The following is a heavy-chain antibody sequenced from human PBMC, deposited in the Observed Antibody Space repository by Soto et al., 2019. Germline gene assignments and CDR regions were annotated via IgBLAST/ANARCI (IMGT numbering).Heavy chain of an antibody. CDR1: GGSISSSSYY. J-gene: IGHJ4*02. Sequence: SETLSLTCTVSGGSISSSSYYWGWIRQPPGKGLEWIGSIYYSGSTYYNPSLKSRVTISVDTSKNQFSLKLSSVTAADTAVYYCARHGQVYEPFDYWGQGTLVTVSS. D-gene: IGHD5-12*01. CDR2: IYYSGST. CDR3: ARHGQVYEPFDY. V-gene: IGHV4-39*01.